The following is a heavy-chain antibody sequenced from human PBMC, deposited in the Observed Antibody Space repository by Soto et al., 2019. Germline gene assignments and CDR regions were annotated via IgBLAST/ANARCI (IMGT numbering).Heavy chain of an antibody. V-gene: IGHV3-23*01. D-gene: IGHD3-3*01. J-gene: IGHJ4*02. CDR3: ANRFPSTDSDY. CDR1: GFTFSSYA. CDR2: ISGSGDST. Sequence: GGSLRLSCAASGFTFSSYAISWVRQAPGKGLEWVSAISGSGDSTYYADSVKGRFTISRDNSKNTLYLQMNSLRAEDTAVYYCANRFPSTDSDYWGQGTLVTVSS.